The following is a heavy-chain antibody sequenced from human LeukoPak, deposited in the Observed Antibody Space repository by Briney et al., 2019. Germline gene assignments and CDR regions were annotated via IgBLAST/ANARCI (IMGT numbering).Heavy chain of an antibody. CDR1: GFTFSSYA. D-gene: IGHD3-22*01. J-gene: IGHJ4*02. CDR3: AKDLPPLHHYDSSGRDY. Sequence: GGSLRLSCAASGFTFSSYAMSWVRQAPGKGLEWVSAISGSGGSTYYADSVKGRFTISRDNSKNTLYLQMNSLRAEDTAVYYCAKDLPPLHHYDSSGRDYWGQGTLVTVSS. V-gene: IGHV3-23*01. CDR2: ISGSGGST.